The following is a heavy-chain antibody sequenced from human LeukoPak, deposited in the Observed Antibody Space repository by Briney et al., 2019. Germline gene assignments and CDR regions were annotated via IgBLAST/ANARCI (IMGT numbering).Heavy chain of an antibody. J-gene: IGHJ2*01. CDR1: GFTVSSNY. V-gene: IGHV3-53*01. CDR3: AREAYFDSGSYYSGWYFDL. Sequence: GGSLRLSCAASGFTVSSNYMSWVRQAPGKGLECVSVIYSGGSTFYADSVKGRFTISRDISKNTLYLQMNSLRAEDTAVYSCAREAYFDSGSYYSGWYFDLWGRGTLVTVSS. D-gene: IGHD3-22*01. CDR2: IYSGGST.